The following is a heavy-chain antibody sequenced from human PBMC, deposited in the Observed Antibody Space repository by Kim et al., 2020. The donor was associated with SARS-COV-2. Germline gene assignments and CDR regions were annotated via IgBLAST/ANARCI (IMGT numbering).Heavy chain of an antibody. Sequence: ADTVKGRFTNSRENSKNPLYLQMNSLRAEDTAVYYCAKDGGGGWYELDDWGQGTLVTVSS. V-gene: IGHV3-30*02. D-gene: IGHD6-19*01. CDR3: AKDGGGGWYELDD. J-gene: IGHJ4*02.